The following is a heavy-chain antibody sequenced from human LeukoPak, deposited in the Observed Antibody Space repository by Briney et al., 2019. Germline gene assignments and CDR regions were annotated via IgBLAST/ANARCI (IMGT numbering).Heavy chain of an antibody. V-gene: IGHV5-51*01. D-gene: IGHD6-13*01. CDR2: IYPGDSDT. CDR1: GYSFTSYW. Sequence: GESLQISCKCSGYSFTSYWIGWVRQLPGTSLEWMGIIYPGDSDTRYSPSFQGQVTISADKSISTAYLQWSSLKASDTAMYDCARLVGGGSSWYFDLWGRGTLVTVSS. J-gene: IGHJ2*01. CDR3: ARLVGGGSSWYFDL.